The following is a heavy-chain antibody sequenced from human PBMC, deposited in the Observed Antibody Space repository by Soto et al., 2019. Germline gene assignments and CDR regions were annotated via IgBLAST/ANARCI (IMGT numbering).Heavy chain of an antibody. CDR3: ASPSRRYDFWSGYSDDYYYGMDV. Sequence: GGSLRLSCAASGFTFSSYSMNWVRQAPGKGLEWVSSISSSSSYIYYADSVKGRFTISRDNAKNSMYLQMKSLRAEDTAVYYCASPSRRYDFWSGYSDDYYYGMDVWGQGTTVTVSS. D-gene: IGHD3-3*01. CDR2: ISSSSSYI. V-gene: IGHV3-21*01. CDR1: GFTFSSYS. J-gene: IGHJ6*02.